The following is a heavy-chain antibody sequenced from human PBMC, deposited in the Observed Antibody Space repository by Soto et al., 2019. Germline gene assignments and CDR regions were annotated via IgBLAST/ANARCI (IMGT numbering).Heavy chain of an antibody. CDR2: IFSSGTT. J-gene: IGHJ6*02. CDR1: GDSISSGNKY. CDR3: ARVPSPFDYYYAMDV. V-gene: IGHV4-30-4*01. Sequence: QVQLRESGPGLVMPSQTLSLTCTVSGDSISSGNKYWSWIRQPPGKGLEWIGYIFSSGTTYYNTSLKSRLTMSLDASQNQFSLKLNSLTDADTAVYFCARVPSPFDYYYAMDVWGQGTTVTVSS. D-gene: IGHD3-16*01.